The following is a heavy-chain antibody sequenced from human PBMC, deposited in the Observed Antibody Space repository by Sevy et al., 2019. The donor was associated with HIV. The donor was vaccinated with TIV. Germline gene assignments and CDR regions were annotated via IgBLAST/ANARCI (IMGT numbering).Heavy chain of an antibody. V-gene: IGHV4-59*01. J-gene: IGHJ4*02. CDR2: IYYSGST. CDR1: GGSIRNYF. CDR3: ARESIGAVGDFDY. D-gene: IGHD6-13*01. Sequence: SETLSLTCTVSGGSIRNYFWSWIRQPPGKGLEWIGYIYYSGSTNYNPSLKTRLTISLDTSKNQFSLNLSSVTAADTAEYYCARESIGAVGDFDYWGQGTLVTVSS.